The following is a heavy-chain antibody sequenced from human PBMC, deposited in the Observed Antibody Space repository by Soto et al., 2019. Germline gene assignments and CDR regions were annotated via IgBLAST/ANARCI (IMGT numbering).Heavy chain of an antibody. Sequence: QVQLVESGGGLVKPGGSLRLSCAASGFTFSDYYMSWIRQAPGKGLEWVSYISGRSSYTNYADSVKGRFTISRDNATXSPDLPLNRMIAADTAVYYCARPTAYSSGCYWFAPWGQGSLVTVSS. D-gene: IGHD6-25*01. CDR1: GFTFSDYY. V-gene: IGHV3-11*05. J-gene: IGHJ5*02. CDR3: ARPTAYSSGCYWFAP. CDR2: ISGRSSYT.